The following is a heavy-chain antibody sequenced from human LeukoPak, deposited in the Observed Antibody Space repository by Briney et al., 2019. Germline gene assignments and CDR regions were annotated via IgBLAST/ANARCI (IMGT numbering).Heavy chain of an antibody. CDR2: ISSSGSTI. CDR3: ARFLRAVPFDY. J-gene: IGHJ4*02. V-gene: IGHV3-48*01. Sequence: GSLRLSCAASGFTFSSFNVNWVRQAPGKGLEWVSYISSSGSTIYYADSVKGRFTISRDNAQNSLYLQMNSLRAEDTAVYYCARFLRAVPFDYWGQGTLVTVSS. CDR1: GFTFSSFN.